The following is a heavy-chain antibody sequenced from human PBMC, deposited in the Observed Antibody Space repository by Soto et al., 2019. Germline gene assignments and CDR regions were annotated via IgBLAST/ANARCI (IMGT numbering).Heavy chain of an antibody. V-gene: IGHV3-23*01. CDR2: ISGSGGST. J-gene: IGHJ6*02. CDR1: GFTFSSYA. CDR3: ATALEDPLYYYSYYGMDV. Sequence: PGGSLRLSCAASGFTFSSYAMSWVRQAPGKGLEWVSAISGSGGSTYYADSVKGRFTISRDNSKNTLYLQRNSLRAEDTAVYYCATALEDPLYYYSYYGMDVWGQGTTVTVSS.